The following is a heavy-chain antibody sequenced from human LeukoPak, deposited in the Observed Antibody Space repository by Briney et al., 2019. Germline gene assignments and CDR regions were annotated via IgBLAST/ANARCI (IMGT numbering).Heavy chain of an antibody. Sequence: SETLSLTCAVYGGSFSGYYWSWIRQPPGEGLEWIGEINHSGSTNYNPSLKSRVTISVDTSKNQFSLKLSSVTAADTAVYYCARGLYSSSPMSDYWGQGTLVTVSS. V-gene: IGHV4-34*01. D-gene: IGHD6-6*01. J-gene: IGHJ4*02. CDR2: INHSGST. CDR1: GGSFSGYY. CDR3: ARGLYSSSPMSDY.